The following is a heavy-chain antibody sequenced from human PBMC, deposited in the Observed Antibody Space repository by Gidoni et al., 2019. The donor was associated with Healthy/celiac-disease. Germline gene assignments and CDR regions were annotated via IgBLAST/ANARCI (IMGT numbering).Heavy chain of an antibody. CDR2: ISDDGSNK. CDR1: GFTFSSYG. V-gene: IGHV3-30*18. D-gene: IGHD3-16*01. Sequence: QVQLVESGGGVVQPGWSLGLSCAASGFTFSSYGLHWVRQAPGKGLEWVAVISDDGSNKYYADSVKGRFTISRDNSKNTLYLQMNSLRAEDTAVYYCAKERGGGCFDYWGQGTLVTVSS. J-gene: IGHJ4*02. CDR3: AKERGGGCFDY.